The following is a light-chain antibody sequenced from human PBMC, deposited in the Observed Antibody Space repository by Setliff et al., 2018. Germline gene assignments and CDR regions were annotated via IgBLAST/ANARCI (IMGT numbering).Light chain of an antibody. CDR3: SSYTSSSTQV. CDR2: DVS. Sequence: QSVLTQPASVSGPPGQSITISCTGTSSDVGGYNYVSWYQQHPGKAPKLMIYDVSNRPSGVSNRFSGSKSGNTASLTISGLQAEDEADYYCSSYTSSSTQVFGTGTKGTVL. J-gene: IGLJ1*01. V-gene: IGLV2-14*03. CDR1: SSDVGGYNY.